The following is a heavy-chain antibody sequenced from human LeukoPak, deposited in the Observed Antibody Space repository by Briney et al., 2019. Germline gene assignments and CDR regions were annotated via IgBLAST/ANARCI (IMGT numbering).Heavy chain of an antibody. J-gene: IGHJ5*02. V-gene: IGHV3-30*03. Sequence: GGSLRLSCAASGFTFSSYFMSWVRQAPGKGLEWVAVISSDGSIDYYADSVRGRFTVSRDNSKNTLYLQVNSLRVEDTAVYYCTREGMGTTFSAWFDPWGQGTLVTVPS. D-gene: IGHD1-7*01. CDR2: ISSDGSID. CDR3: TREGMGTTFSAWFDP. CDR1: GFTFSSYF.